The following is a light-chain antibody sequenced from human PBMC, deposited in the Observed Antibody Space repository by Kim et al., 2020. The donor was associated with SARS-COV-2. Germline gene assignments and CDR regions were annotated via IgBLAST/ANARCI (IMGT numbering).Light chain of an antibody. CDR1: KLGDKY. CDR3: QAWDSSTGGV. V-gene: IGLV3-1*01. CDR2: QDS. Sequence: SYELTQPPSVSVSPGQTASITCSGDKLGDKYACWYQQKPGQSPVLVIYQDSKRPSGIPERFSGSNSGNTATLTISGTHAMDEADYYCQAWDSSTGGVFGG. J-gene: IGLJ3*02.